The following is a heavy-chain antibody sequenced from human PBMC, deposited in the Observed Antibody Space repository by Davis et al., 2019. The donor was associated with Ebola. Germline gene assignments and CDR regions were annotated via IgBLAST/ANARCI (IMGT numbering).Heavy chain of an antibody. J-gene: IGHJ4*02. V-gene: IGHV1-18*04. CDR3: TRAQFPTTSDH. Sequence: AASVKVSCKASGYTFTNYGITWVRQAPGQGLEWMGWINPNNGNTNYAQNVQGRVTMTTDTSTSTAYMEVGSLKSDDTAVYYCTRAQFPTTSDHWGQGTLVTVSS. CDR2: INPNNGNT. CDR1: GYTFTNYG. D-gene: IGHD1-1*01.